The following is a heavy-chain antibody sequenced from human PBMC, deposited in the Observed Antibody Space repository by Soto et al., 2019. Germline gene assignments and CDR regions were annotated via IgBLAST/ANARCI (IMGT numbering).Heavy chain of an antibody. V-gene: IGHV4-30-4*01. CDR3: AREGTMTLYYYYGMDV. CDR1: GGSISSGDYY. Sequence: QVQLQESGPGLVKPSQTLSLTCTFSGGSISSGDYYWSWIRQPPGKGLEWIGYIYYSGSTYYNPSLKSRVTISVDTSKNQFSLKLSSVTAADTAVYYCAREGTMTLYYYYGMDVWGQGTTVTVSS. J-gene: IGHJ6*02. CDR2: IYYSGST. D-gene: IGHD3-22*01.